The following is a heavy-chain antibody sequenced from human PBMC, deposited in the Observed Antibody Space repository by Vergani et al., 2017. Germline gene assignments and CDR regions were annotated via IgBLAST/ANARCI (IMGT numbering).Heavy chain of an antibody. CDR3: SRNRKNWNYGGYFDY. D-gene: IGHD1-7*01. V-gene: IGHV4-34*09. CDR1: GGSFSGYY. J-gene: IGHJ4*02. Sequence: QVQLQESGPGLVKPSQTLSLTCAVYGGSFSGYYWSWIRQPPGKGLEWIGEINHSGSTNYNPSLKSRVTISVDTSKNQFALKMSSVTAADTAVYYCSRNRKNWNYGGYFDYWGQGTLVTVSS. CDR2: INHSGST.